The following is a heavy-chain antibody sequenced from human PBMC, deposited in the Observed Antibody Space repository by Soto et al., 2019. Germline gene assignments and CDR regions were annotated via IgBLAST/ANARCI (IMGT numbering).Heavy chain of an antibody. CDR3: ARRVLASSGYYHFDY. V-gene: IGHV1-3*01. Sequence: ASVKVSCKASGYTFTSYAMHWVRQAPGQRLEWMGWINAGNGNTKYSQKFQGRVTMTRDTSISTAYMELSRLTSDDTAVYYCARRVLASSGYYHFDYWGQGTLVTVSS. CDR2: INAGNGNT. CDR1: GYTFTSYA. J-gene: IGHJ4*02. D-gene: IGHD3-22*01.